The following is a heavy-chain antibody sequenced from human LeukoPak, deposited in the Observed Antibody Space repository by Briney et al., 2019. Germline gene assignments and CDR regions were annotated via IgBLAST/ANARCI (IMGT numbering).Heavy chain of an antibody. V-gene: IGHV1-69*13. Sequence: GASVKVSCMASGYTFTSYGISWVRQAPGQGLEWMGGIIPIFGTANYAQKFQGRVTITADESTRTAYMELSSLRSEDTAVYYCARNDYGDGRNYYYMDVWGKGTTVTVSS. D-gene: IGHD4-17*01. CDR3: ARNDYGDGRNYYYMDV. CDR1: GYTFTSYG. CDR2: IIPIFGTA. J-gene: IGHJ6*03.